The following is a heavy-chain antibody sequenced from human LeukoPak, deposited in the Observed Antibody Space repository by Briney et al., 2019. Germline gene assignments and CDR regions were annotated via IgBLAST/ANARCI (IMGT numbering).Heavy chain of an antibody. J-gene: IGHJ6*02. Sequence: SETLSLTCTVSGGSISSYYWSWIRQPPGKGLEWIGYIYYSGSTNYNPSLKSRVTISVDTSKNQFSLKLSSVTAADTAVYYCASLGPDYDILTGYYPPDYYYYGMDVWGQGTTVTVSS. D-gene: IGHD3-9*01. CDR3: ASLGPDYDILTGYYPPDYYYYGMDV. CDR2: IYYSGST. CDR1: GGSISSYY. V-gene: IGHV4-59*08.